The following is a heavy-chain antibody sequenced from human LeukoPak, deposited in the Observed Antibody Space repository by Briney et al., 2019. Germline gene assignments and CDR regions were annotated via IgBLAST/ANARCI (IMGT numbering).Heavy chain of an antibody. J-gene: IGHJ6*03. D-gene: IGHD2-2*01. CDR2: ISAYNGNT. CDR1: GGTFSSYA. CDR3: ARAKIEKTREVVPAARGHYMDV. Sequence: GASVKVSCKASGGTFSSYAISWVRQAPGQGLEWMGWISAYNGNTNYAQKLQGRVTMTTDTSMSTAYMELRSLRSDDTAVYYCARAKIEKTREVVPAARGHYMDVWGKGTTVTVSS. V-gene: IGHV1-18*01.